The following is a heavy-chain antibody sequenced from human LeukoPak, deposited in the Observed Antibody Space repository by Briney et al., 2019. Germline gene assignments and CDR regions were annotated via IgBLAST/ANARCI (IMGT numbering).Heavy chain of an antibody. V-gene: IGHV4-34*01. CDR3: TRGNILSGYCFDF. J-gene: IGHJ4*02. CDR1: GGSISGYY. CDR2: IHYTGAT. D-gene: IGHD3-9*01. Sequence: IPSETLSLTSAVYGGSISGYYWSWIRQPPGKGLGWVGEIHYTGATSYNPSLKSRATISIETSKNQVSLRLSSVTAADTAVYYCTRGNILSGYCFDFWGQGALVTVSS.